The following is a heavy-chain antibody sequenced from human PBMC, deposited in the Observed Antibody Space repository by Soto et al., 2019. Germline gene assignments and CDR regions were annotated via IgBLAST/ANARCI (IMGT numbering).Heavy chain of an antibody. V-gene: IGHV1-69*13. CDR1: GGTFSSYA. CDR2: IIPIFGTA. CDR3: ARDPRGNSAYFDY. J-gene: IGHJ4*02. D-gene: IGHD2-21*02. Sequence: SVKVSCKASGGTFSSYAISWVRQAPGQGLEWMGGIIPIFGTANYAQKFQGRVTITADESTSTAYMELSSLRSEDTAVYYWARDPRGNSAYFDYWGQGTLVTVSS.